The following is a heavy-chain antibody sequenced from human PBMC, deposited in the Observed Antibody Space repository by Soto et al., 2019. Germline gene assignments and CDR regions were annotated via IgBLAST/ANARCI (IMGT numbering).Heavy chain of an antibody. CDR3: ARGGGYSSSWYGPLGEYGMDV. CDR1: GGSISSYY. V-gene: IGHV4-59*01. CDR2: IYYSGST. J-gene: IGHJ6*02. Sequence: PSETLSLTCTVSGGSISSYYWSWIRQPPGKGLEWIGYIYYSGSTNYNPSLKSRVTITVDTSKNQFSLQLSSVTAADPAVYYCARGGGYSSSWYGPLGEYGMDVWGQGTTVTVSS. D-gene: IGHD6-13*01.